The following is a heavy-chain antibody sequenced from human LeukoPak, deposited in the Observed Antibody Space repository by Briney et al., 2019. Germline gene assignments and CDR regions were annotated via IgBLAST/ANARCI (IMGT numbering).Heavy chain of an antibody. CDR1: GFTFSSYG. J-gene: IGHJ4*02. CDR3: ARDSVDYQLGYYFDY. CDR2: IWYDGSNK. Sequence: QPGGSLRLSCAASGFTFSSYGMHWVRQAPGKGLEWVAVIWYDGSNKYYASSVKGRFTISRDNSKNTLYLQMNSLRAEDTAVYYCARDSVDYQLGYYFDYWGQGTLVTVSS. D-gene: IGHD1-1*01. V-gene: IGHV3-33*01.